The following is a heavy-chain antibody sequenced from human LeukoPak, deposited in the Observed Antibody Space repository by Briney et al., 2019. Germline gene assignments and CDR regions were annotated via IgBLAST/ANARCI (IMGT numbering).Heavy chain of an antibody. J-gene: IGHJ4*02. CDR1: GGSISSYY. Sequence: SETLSLTCTVSGGSISSYYWSWIRQPPGKGLEWIGEINHSGSTNYNPSLKSRVTISVDTSKNQFSLKLSSVTAADTAVYYCARRLGGRSYRGKFDYWGQGTLVTVSS. CDR2: INHSGST. CDR3: ARRLGGRSYRGKFDY. V-gene: IGHV4-34*01. D-gene: IGHD3-16*01.